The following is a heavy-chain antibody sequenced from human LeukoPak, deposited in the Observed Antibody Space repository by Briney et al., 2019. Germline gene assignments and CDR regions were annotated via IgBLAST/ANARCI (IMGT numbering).Heavy chain of an antibody. D-gene: IGHD2/OR15-2a*01. Sequence: SETLSLTCAVSGGSISSGGYSWTWIRQPPGKGLEWIGYIYYSGSTNYNPSLKSRVTISVDTSKNQFSLKLSSVTAADTAVYYCAREVIGDYIDYWGQGTLVTVSS. J-gene: IGHJ4*02. CDR2: IYYSGST. V-gene: IGHV4-61*08. CDR3: AREVIGDYIDY. CDR1: GGSISSGGYS.